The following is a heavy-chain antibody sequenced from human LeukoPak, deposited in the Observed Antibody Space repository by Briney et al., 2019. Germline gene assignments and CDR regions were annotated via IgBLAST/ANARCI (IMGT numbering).Heavy chain of an antibody. CDR1: GFTFSSYS. D-gene: IGHD7-27*01. J-gene: IGHJ3*02. CDR3: ARDKNWGSGAFDI. Sequence: PGGSLRLSCAASGFTFSSYSMIWVRQAPGKGLEWVSSISISSSYLYYADSVKGRFTISRDNAKNLLYLQMNSLRAEDTAVYYCARDKNWGSGAFDIWGQGTMVTVSS. V-gene: IGHV3-21*01. CDR2: ISISSSYL.